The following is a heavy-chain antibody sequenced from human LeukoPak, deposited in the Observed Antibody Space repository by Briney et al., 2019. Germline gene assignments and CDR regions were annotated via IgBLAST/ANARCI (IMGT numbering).Heavy chain of an antibody. J-gene: IGHJ4*02. CDR2: ISGSGGST. CDR3: AKSDDNSNFHLTGYLDY. CDR1: GFTFSSYA. Sequence: GGSLRLSCAASGFTFSSYAMSWVRQAPGKGLERVSAISGSGGSTYYADSVKGRFTISRDNSKNTLYLQMNSLRAEDTAVYFCAKSDDNSNFHLTGYLDYWGQGTLVSVSS. D-gene: IGHD3-22*01. V-gene: IGHV3-23*01.